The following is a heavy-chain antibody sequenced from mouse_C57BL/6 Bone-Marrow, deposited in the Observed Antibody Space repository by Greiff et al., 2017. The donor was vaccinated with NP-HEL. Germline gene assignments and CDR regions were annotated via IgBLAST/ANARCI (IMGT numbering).Heavy chain of an antibody. V-gene: IGHV14-2*01. CDR1: GFNIKDYY. J-gene: IGHJ4*01. CDR3: ARRGLLLRFFYAIDY. D-gene: IGHD1-1*01. CDR2: IDPEDGET. Sequence: VQLQQSGAELVKPGASVKFSCTASGFNIKDYYMHWVKQRTEQGLEWIGRIDPEDGETKYAPKFQGKVTITADTSPNTPYLQLSSLKSEDTAVYYCARRGLLLRFFYAIDYWGQGTSVTVSS.